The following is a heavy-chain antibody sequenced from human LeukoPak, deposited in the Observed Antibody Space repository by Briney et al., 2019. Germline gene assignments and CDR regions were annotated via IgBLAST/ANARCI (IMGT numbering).Heavy chain of an antibody. V-gene: IGHV3-7*03. J-gene: IGHJ4*02. D-gene: IGHD3-16*02. Sequence: GGSLRLSCAASGFTFSTYWMSWVRQAPGKGLEWVANIKPDGSAQFYVDSVKGRFTISRDNANKSLYLQMNSLRAEDTAVYYCAKVPEDYVWGSYRSLMFFDYWGQGTLVTVSS. CDR3: AKVPEDYVWGSYRSLMFFDY. CDR2: IKPDGSAQ. CDR1: GFTFSTYW.